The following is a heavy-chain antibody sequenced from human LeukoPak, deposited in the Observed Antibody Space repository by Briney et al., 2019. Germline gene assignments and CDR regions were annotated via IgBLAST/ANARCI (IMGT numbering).Heavy chain of an antibody. J-gene: IGHJ6*03. V-gene: IGHV3-23*01. CDR3: AKGSIVGATSYYYLDV. Sequence: KSGGSLRLSCAASGFTFSYYAMNWVRQAPGKGLEWVSDISGSGDRTYYEDSVKGRFTISRDNSKNALYLQMNSLRAEDTAVYYCAKGSIVGATSYYYLDVWGTGTTVTVSS. CDR2: ISGSGDRT. CDR1: GFTFSYYA. D-gene: IGHD1-26*01.